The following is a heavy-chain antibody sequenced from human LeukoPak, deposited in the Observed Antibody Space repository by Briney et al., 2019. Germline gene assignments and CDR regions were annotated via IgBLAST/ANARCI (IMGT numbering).Heavy chain of an antibody. CDR3: AKVVSYSSSSGPDY. J-gene: IGHJ4*02. CDR1: GFTFSSYA. V-gene: IGHV3-23*01. D-gene: IGHD6-6*01. CDR2: ISGSGGST. Sequence: GGSLRLSCAASGFTFSSYAMSWVRQAPGKGLEWVSAISGSGGSTYYADSVKGRFTISRDNSKNTLYLQMNSLRAEGTAVYYCAKVVSYSSSSGPDYWGQGTLVTVSS.